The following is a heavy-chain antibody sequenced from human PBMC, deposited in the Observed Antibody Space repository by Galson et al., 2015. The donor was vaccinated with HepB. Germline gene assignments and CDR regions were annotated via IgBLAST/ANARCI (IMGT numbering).Heavy chain of an antibody. CDR3: ARDHASDTARVGWFDP. V-gene: IGHV4-4*02. Sequence: ETLSLTCAVSGGSISSSNWWSWVRQPPGKGLEWIGEIYHSGSTNYNPSLKSRVTISVDKSKNQFSLKLSSVTAADTAVYYCARDHASDTARVGWFDPWGQGTLVTVSS. CDR2: IYHSGST. J-gene: IGHJ5*02. D-gene: IGHD5-18*01. CDR1: GGSISSSNW.